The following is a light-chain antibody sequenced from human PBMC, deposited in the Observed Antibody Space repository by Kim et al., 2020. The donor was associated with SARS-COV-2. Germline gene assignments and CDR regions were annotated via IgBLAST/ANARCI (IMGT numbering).Light chain of an antibody. CDR2: DNN. CDR3: GTWDSSLSAVV. CDR1: SSNIGNNY. J-gene: IGLJ2*01. V-gene: IGLV1-51*01. Sequence: QKVTISGSGNSSNIGNNYVSWYQQLPGTAPKLLIYDNNKRPSGTPDRFSGSKSGTSATLGITGLQTGDEADYYCGTWDSSLSAVVFGGGTQLTVL.